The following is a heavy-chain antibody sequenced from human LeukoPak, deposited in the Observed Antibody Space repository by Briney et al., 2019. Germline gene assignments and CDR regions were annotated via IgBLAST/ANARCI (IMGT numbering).Heavy chain of an antibody. V-gene: IGHV4-39*07. Sequence: SETLSLTCTVSGGSISSSSYYWGWIRQPPGKGLEWIGSIYYNGNTYYNPSLKSRVTISVDTSKNQFSLKLSSVTAADTAVYYCARAPYYDFLTGHDYWGQGTLVTVSS. CDR3: ARAPYYDFLTGHDY. CDR1: GGSISSSSYY. CDR2: IYYNGNT. D-gene: IGHD3-9*01. J-gene: IGHJ4*02.